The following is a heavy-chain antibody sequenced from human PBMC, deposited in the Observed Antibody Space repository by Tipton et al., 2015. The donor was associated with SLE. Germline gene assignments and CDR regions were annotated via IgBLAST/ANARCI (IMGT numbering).Heavy chain of an antibody. CDR3: ARVGSGSYERGFDAFDI. CDR1: GGSISSYY. V-gene: IGHV4-4*07. J-gene: IGHJ3*02. Sequence: TLSLTCTVSGGSISSYYWSWVRLHAGKGLEWIGRIYTSGSTNYNPSLHSRVTMSVDTSKNQFSLKLSPVTAADTAVYYCARVGSGSYERGFDAFDIWGQGTMVTVSS. D-gene: IGHD1-26*01. CDR2: IYTSGST.